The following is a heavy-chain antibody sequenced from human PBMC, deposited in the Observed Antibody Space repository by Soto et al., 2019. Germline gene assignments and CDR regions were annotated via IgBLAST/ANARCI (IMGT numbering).Heavy chain of an antibody. J-gene: IGHJ6*03. Sequence: QVQLVESGGGVVQPGRSLRLSCAASGFTFSSYGMHWVRQAPGKGLEWVAVIWYDGSNKYYADSVKGRFTISRDNSRDTLYLQMNSLRVEDTAVYYCARDLGHVPGGKWVRGDYYMDVWGKGTTVTVSS. CDR1: GFTFSSYG. D-gene: IGHD5-12*01. CDR2: IWYDGSNK. CDR3: ARDLGHVPGGKWVRGDYYMDV. V-gene: IGHV3-33*01.